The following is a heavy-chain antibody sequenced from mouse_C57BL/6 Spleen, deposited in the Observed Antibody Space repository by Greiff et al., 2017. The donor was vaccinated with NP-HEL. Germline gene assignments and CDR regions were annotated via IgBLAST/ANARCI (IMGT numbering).Heavy chain of an antibody. V-gene: IGHV1-15*01. CDR2: IDPETGGT. CDR3: TRSPSYYSNSYFDY. Sequence: VQLQQSGAELVRPGASVTLSCKASGYTFTDYEMHWVKQTPVHGLEWIGAIDPETGGTAYNQKFKGKAILTADKSSSTAYMELRSLTSEDSAVYYCTRSPSYYSNSYFDYWGQGTTLTVSS. CDR1: GYTFTDYE. D-gene: IGHD2-5*01. J-gene: IGHJ2*01.